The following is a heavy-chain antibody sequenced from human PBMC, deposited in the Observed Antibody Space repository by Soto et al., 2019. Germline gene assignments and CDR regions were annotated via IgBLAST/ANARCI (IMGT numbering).Heavy chain of an antibody. V-gene: IGHV5-51*01. CDR3: ARHDFYGSTGYYPDY. D-gene: IGHD3-22*01. CDR2: VYPGDSES. CDR1: GYRFSSYW. Sequence: GESLKISCKGSGYRFSSYWIGWVRQMPGKGLEWMGIVYPGDSESRYSPSFQGQVTISADRSISTAYLRWSSLRASDTAMYYCARHDFYGSTGYYPDYWGQGTLVTVSS. J-gene: IGHJ4*02.